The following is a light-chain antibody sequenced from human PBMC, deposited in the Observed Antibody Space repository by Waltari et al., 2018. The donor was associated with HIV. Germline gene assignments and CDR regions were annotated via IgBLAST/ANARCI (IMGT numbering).Light chain of an antibody. CDR1: QSLVDRDGNTY. V-gene: IGKV2-30*01. CDR3: MQGTHWPPYT. CDR2: KVS. J-gene: IGKJ2*01. Sequence: DVVMTQSPLSLPVTLGQPASISCRSSQSLVDRDGNTYLNWFQQRPGQSPMRLIYKVSNRDSGVPDRFSGSGSGTDFTLKISRVEAEDVGVYYCMQGTHWPPYTFGQGTKLEIK.